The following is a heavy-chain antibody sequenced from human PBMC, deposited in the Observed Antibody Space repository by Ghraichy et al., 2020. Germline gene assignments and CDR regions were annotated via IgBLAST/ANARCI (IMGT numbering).Heavy chain of an antibody. V-gene: IGHV1-2*02. J-gene: IGHJ4*02. Sequence: ASVKISCKASGYTFTGYYMHWVRQAPGQGLEWMGWINPNSGGTNYAQKFQGRVTMTRDTSISTAYMELSRLRSDDTAVYYCARDGSPDSYGFDYWGQGTLVTVSS. D-gene: IGHD5-18*01. CDR1: GYTFTGYY. CDR3: ARDGSPDSYGFDY. CDR2: INPNSGGT.